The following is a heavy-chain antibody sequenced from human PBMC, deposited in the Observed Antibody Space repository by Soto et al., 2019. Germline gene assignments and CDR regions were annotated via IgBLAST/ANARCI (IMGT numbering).Heavy chain of an antibody. Sequence: GSLRLSSEDSGXPVKTYGRRWVCQAPGKGLEVLANVNEDANRKCYVDSVKGRFTILVDSAGSALPLRMDSLRAEDTDVYFCAAYNPSRHDAFDIWGRGTLATVS. D-gene: IGHD1-20*01. CDR3: AAYNPSRHDAFDI. CDR2: VNEDANRK. V-gene: IGHV3-7*01. CDR1: GXPVKTYG. J-gene: IGHJ3*02.